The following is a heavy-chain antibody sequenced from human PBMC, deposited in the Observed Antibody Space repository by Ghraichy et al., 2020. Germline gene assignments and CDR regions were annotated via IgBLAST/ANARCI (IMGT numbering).Heavy chain of an antibody. CDR1: GGSISSGGYY. Sequence: SETLSLTCTVSGGSISSGGYYWSWIRQHPGKGLEWIGYIYYSGSTYYNPSLKSRVTISVDTSKNQFSLKLSSVTAADTAVYYCARETVTTIGYYYYYYMDVWGKGTTVTVSS. CDR2: IYYSGST. V-gene: IGHV4-31*03. CDR3: ARETVTTIGYYYYYYMDV. D-gene: IGHD4-17*01. J-gene: IGHJ6*03.